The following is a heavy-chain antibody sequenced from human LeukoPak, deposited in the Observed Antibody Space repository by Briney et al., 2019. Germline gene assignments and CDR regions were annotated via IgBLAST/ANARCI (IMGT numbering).Heavy chain of an antibody. CDR2: INPNSGGT. CDR1: GHTLTELS. V-gene: IGHV1-2*02. J-gene: IGHJ6*03. CDR3: ARNGIPLYYDFWSGYYSSDYYYYMDV. Sequence: PPASVKVSCKVSGHTLTELSMHWVRQAPGQGLEWMGWINPNSGGTNYAQKFQGRVTMTRDTSISTAYMELSRLRSDDTAVYYCARNGIPLYYDFWSGYYSSDYYYYMDVWGKGTTVTVSS. D-gene: IGHD3-3*01.